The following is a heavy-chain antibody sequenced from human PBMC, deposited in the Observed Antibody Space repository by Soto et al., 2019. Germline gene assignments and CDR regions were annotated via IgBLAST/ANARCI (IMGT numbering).Heavy chain of an antibody. J-gene: IGHJ4*02. CDR3: ARGGHVVVVTAAFDS. Sequence: QVQLMQSGAEVKKPGASVKVSCKASGNTFTNYYIHWVRQAPGQGLEWMGTINPSGGHTTYSQNRLGSVTMTRDTSTSTLYMELTSLTSDDTAVYYCARGGHVVVVTAAFDSWGQGTLVTVSS. V-gene: IGHV1-46*01. D-gene: IGHD2-21*02. CDR2: INPSGGHT. CDR1: GNTFTNYY.